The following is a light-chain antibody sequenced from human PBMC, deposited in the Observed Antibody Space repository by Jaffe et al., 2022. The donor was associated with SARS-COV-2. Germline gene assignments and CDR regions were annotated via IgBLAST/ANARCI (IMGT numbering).Light chain of an antibody. CDR3: MQALQILYT. J-gene: IGKJ2*01. CDR2: LGS. CDR1: QSLLHSNGYNY. V-gene: IGKV2-28*01. Sequence: DIVMTQSPLSLPVTPGEPASISCRSSQSLLHSNGYNYLDWYLQKPGQSPQLLIYLGSYRASGVPDRFSGSGSGTDFTLKISRVEAEDVGVYYCMQALQILYTFGQGTKLEIK.